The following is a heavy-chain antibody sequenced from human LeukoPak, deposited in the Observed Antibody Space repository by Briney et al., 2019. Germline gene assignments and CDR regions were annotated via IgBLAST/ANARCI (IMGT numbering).Heavy chain of an antibody. Sequence: GGSLRLSCTASGFTVSSNYMSWVRQAPGKGLEWVSVIYSGGNTYYTDSVKGRFTISRDNSKNTLYLQMNSLRAEDTAVYYCARKTDSGGQGDYWGPGTLVTVSS. CDR2: IYSGGNT. D-gene: IGHD3-22*01. CDR3: ARKTDSGGQGDY. V-gene: IGHV3-66*01. CDR1: GFTVSSNY. J-gene: IGHJ4*02.